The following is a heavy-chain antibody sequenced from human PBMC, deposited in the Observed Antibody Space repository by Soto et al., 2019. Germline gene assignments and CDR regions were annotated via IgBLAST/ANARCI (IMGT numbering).Heavy chain of an antibody. Sequence: GGSLRLSCAASGFTFSSYAMHWVRQAPGKGLEWVAVISYDGSNKYYADSVKGRFTISRDNSKNTLYLQMNSLRAEDTAVYYCARDGRSLYYYYGMDVWGQGTTVTVSS. J-gene: IGHJ6*02. CDR2: ISYDGSNK. V-gene: IGHV3-30-3*01. CDR3: ARDGRSLYYYYGMDV. CDR1: GFTFSSYA. D-gene: IGHD4-17*01.